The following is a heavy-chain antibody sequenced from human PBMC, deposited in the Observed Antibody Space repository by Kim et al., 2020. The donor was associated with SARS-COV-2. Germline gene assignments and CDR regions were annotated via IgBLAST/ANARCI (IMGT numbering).Heavy chain of an antibody. Sequence: SQTLSLTCAISGDRVSTVSTVWNWIRQSPSRGLEWLGRTYHGSKWYNDYAVSVKRRITISPDTSKNQFSLQLNSVTPEDTAVYFCASYPSGTRGAFDVWGQGTIVTVSS. J-gene: IGHJ3*01. CDR3: ASYPSGTRGAFDV. D-gene: IGHD6-13*01. CDR2: TYHGSKWYN. CDR1: GDRVSTVSTV. V-gene: IGHV6-1*01.